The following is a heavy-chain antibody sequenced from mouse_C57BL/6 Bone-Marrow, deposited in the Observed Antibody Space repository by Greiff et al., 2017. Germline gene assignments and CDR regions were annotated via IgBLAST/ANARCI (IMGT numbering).Heavy chain of an antibody. V-gene: IGHV1-81*01. CDR1: GYTFTSYG. J-gene: IGHJ2*01. Sequence: VQLQESGAELARPGASVKLSCKASGYTFTSYGISWVKQRTGQGLEWIGEIYPRSGNTYYNEKFKGKATLTADKSSSTAYMELRSLTSEDSAVYFCARQLTGTNYFDYWGQGTTLTVSS. D-gene: IGHD4-1*01. CDR2: IYPRSGNT. CDR3: ARQLTGTNYFDY.